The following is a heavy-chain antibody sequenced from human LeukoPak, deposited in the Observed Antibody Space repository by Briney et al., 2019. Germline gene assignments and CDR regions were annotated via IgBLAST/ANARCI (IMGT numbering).Heavy chain of an antibody. CDR3: AKPVGWGDILTAYFDY. J-gene: IGHJ4*02. V-gene: IGHV3-9*01. Sequence: GGSLRLSCAASGFTFDDYAMHWVRQAPGKGLEWVSGISWNSGSIGYADSVKGRFTISRDNAKNSLYLQMNSLRAEDTALYYCAKPVGWGDILTAYFDYWSQGTLVTVSS. D-gene: IGHD3-9*01. CDR1: GFTFDDYA. CDR2: ISWNSGSI.